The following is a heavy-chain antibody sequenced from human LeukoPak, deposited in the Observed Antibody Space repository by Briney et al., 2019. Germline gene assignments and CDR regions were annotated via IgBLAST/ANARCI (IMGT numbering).Heavy chain of an antibody. Sequence: ETLSLTCTVSGGSISSSSYYWGWIRQPPGKGLEWIGSIYYSGSTYYNPSLKSRVTISVDTSKNQFSLKLSSVTAADTAVYYCAREQRGSGSNYWGQGTLVTVSS. V-gene: IGHV4-39*07. CDR3: AREQRGSGSNY. D-gene: IGHD3-10*01. CDR1: GGSISSSSYY. J-gene: IGHJ4*02. CDR2: IYYSGST.